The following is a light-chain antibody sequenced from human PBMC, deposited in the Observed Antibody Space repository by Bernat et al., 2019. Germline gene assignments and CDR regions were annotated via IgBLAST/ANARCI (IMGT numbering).Light chain of an antibody. J-gene: IGLJ1*01. CDR1: SSDVGTYNY. CDR3: SSYTTSYTYV. Sequence: QSALTQPASVSGSPGQSITISCTGTSSDVGTYNYVSWYQQHPGKAPKIMVYDVGNRPSGVSNRFSGSKSGNTASLTISGLQAEDEADYYCSSYTTSYTYVFGGGTKVTVL. CDR2: DVG. V-gene: IGLV2-14*03.